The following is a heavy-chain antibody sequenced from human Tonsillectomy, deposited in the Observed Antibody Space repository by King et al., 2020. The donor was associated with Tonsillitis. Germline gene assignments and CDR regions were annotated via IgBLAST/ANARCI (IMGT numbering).Heavy chain of an antibody. CDR2: MNPNSGNT. V-gene: IGHV1-8*01. J-gene: IGHJ4*02. Sequence: DINWVRQATGQGLELRGWMNPNSGNTGYAQKFQGRVTMTRNTSISTAYMELSSLRSEDTAVYYCARGPYHHDSSSWGQGTLVTVSS. D-gene: IGHD3-22*01. CDR3: ARGPYHHDSSS. CDR1: D.